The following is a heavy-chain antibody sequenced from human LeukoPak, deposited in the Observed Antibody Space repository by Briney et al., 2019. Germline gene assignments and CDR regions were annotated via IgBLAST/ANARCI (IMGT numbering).Heavy chain of an antibody. CDR2: INHSGST. D-gene: IGHD5-24*01. J-gene: IGHJ4*02. CDR3: ARGGRWLQFLDY. V-gene: IGHV4-34*01. Sequence: KASETLSLTCAVYGGSFSGYYWSWIRQPPGKGLEWIGEINHSGSTNYNPSLKSRVTISVDTSKNQFSLKLSSVTAADTAVYYCARGGRWLQFLDYWGQGTLVTVSS. CDR1: GGSFSGYY.